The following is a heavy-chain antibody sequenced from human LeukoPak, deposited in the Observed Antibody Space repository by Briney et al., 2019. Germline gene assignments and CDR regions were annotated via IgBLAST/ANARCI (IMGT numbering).Heavy chain of an antibody. D-gene: IGHD4-11*01. CDR3: ARFGNYAYYYGMDV. V-gene: IGHV3-23*01. Sequence: GGSLRLSCEASGFTFSSYAMSWVRQAPGKGLEWVSTFSGGGGPTYYADSVKGRFTISRDNSKNTLFLQMNSLRAEDTAVYYCARFGNYAYYYGMDVWGQGTTVTVSS. J-gene: IGHJ6*02. CDR1: GFTFSSYA. CDR2: FSGGGGPT.